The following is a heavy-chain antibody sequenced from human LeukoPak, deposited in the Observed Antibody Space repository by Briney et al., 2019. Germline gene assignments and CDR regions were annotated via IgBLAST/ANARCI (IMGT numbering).Heavy chain of an antibody. CDR2: INPNSGGT. CDR3: ARDLSYSSSWYLGHLDY. Sequence: ASVKVSCKASGYTFTGYYMHWVRQAPGQGLEWMGWINPNSGGTNYAQKFQGRVTMTRDTSVSTAYMELSRLGSDDTAVYYCARDLSYSSSWYLGHLDYWGQGTLVTVSS. D-gene: IGHD6-13*01. J-gene: IGHJ4*02. CDR1: GYTFTGYY. V-gene: IGHV1-2*02.